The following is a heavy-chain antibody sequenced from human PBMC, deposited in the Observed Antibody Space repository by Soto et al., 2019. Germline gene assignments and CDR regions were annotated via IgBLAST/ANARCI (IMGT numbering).Heavy chain of an antibody. V-gene: IGHV5-51*01. Sequence: PGDSLKISGKGFGYSFTSYWIGWVRQLPGKGLEWMGIIYPVDSDTRYSPYFQGQVTISADKSISNAYLQWSSLKASDTAMYYCARYSARSGEPKFDVWGEGTLVSVT. CDR3: ARYSARSGEPKFDV. CDR1: GYSFTSYW. J-gene: IGHJ4*02. D-gene: IGHD2-15*01. CDR2: IYPVDSDT.